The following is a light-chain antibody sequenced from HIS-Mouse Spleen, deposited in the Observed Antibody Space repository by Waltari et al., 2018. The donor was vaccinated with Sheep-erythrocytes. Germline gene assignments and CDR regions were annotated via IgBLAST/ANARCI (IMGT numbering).Light chain of an antibody. J-gene: IGLJ3*02. CDR3: SSYAGSKNWV. CDR1: SSDVGGYNH. V-gene: IGLV2-8*01. Sequence: QSALTQPPSASGSPGQSVTISCTGTSSDVGGYNHGSWYQQHPGKATRLMIYEVSKRASGLPVRFSGSKSGATGSLAGSGRRAEDEADSYCSSYAGSKNWVFGGGTKLTVL. CDR2: EVS.